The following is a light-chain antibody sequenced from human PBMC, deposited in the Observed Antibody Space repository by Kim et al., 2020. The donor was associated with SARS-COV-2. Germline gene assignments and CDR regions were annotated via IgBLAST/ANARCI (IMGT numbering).Light chain of an antibody. CDR1: QSISSD. J-gene: IGKJ4*01. Sequence: SPGERATLSCRASQSISSDLAWYQQKHGQSARLLISGAAGRASGIPPRFSGAGSGTEVSLTISSMQPEDVAVYYCQQYHHWPPLTFGGGTKVDIK. CDR2: GAA. V-gene: IGKV3-15*01. CDR3: QQYHHWPPLT.